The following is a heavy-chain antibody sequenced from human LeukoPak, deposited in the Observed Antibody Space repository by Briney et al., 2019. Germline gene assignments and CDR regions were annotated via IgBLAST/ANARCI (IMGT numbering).Heavy chain of an antibody. Sequence: SETLSLTCTVSGGSISSYYWSWIRQPPGKGLEWIGYIYNSGSTNYNPSLASRVTFSVVTSENQFSLKLSSVTAADTAVYYCARRYYDILTGYIRFDYWGQGILVTVSS. CDR2: IYNSGST. V-gene: IGHV4-59*08. J-gene: IGHJ4*02. CDR1: GGSISSYY. CDR3: ARRYYDILTGYIRFDY. D-gene: IGHD3-9*01.